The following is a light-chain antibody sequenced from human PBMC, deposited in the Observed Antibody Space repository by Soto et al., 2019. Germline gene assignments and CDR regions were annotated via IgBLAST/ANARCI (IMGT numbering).Light chain of an antibody. CDR2: AAS. Sequence: DIQMTQSPSSLSASVGDRVTITCRASQDIGNALGWFQQKPGKAPKRLIYAASTLQSGVPSRFSGSRSGTEFTLTISSLQPEDFATYYCLQHNSYPFTFGPGTKVVIK. V-gene: IGKV1-17*01. CDR1: QDIGNA. J-gene: IGKJ3*01. CDR3: LQHNSYPFT.